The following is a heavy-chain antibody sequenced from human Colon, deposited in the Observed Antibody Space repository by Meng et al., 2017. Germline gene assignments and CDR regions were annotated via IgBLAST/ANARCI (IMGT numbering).Heavy chain of an antibody. Sequence: VKPCGALVLSCAASGFTLSDYYMSWLRQAPGKGLELIGYIYYSGDTNYNPSLKSRVTMSVDTSKNQFSLKLSSVTAADTAVYYCARGVAGGLGIHFDYWGQGTLVTVSS. CDR2: IYYSGDT. V-gene: IGHV4-59*01. CDR3: ARGVAGGLGIHFDY. D-gene: IGHD3-16*01. J-gene: IGHJ4*02. CDR1: GFTLSDYY.